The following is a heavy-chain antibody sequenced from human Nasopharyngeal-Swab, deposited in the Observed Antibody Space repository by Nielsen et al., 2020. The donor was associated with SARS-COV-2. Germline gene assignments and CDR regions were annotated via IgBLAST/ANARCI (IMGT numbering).Heavy chain of an antibody. D-gene: IGHD5-24*01. Sequence: WVRQAPGQGLEWMGRIIHILGIENYAQKFQGRVTINADKSTSTAYMELRRLRSEDTAEYYWARGWERWLRSPGNAFDIWGQGTMVTVSS. CDR3: ARGWERWLRSPGNAFDI. V-gene: IGHV1-69*02. CDR2: IIHILGIE. J-gene: IGHJ3*02.